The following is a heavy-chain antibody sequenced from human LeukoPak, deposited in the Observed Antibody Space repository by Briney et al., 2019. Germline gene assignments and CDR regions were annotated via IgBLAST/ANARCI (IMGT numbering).Heavy chain of an antibody. Sequence: TGGSLRLSCAASGFTFSSYAMSWVRQAPGKGLEWVSAISGSGGSTYYADSVKGRFTISRDNSKNTLYLQMNSLRAEDTAVYYCAKKGNDIVGATKAYYYYYMDVWGKGTTVTVSS. V-gene: IGHV3-23*01. J-gene: IGHJ6*03. CDR1: GFTFSSYA. D-gene: IGHD1-26*01. CDR2: ISGSGGST. CDR3: AKKGNDIVGATKAYYYYYMDV.